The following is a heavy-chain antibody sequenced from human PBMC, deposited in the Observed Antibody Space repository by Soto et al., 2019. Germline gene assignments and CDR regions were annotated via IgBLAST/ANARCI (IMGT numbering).Heavy chain of an antibody. D-gene: IGHD6-13*01. CDR3: ARSYSTSWYIWFDP. CDR1: GGSFSGYY. Sequence: PSETLSLTCAVYGGSFSGYYWSWIRQPPGKGLEWIGEINHSGSTNYNPSLKSRVTMTRDTSTNTAYMELSRLRVDDTAIYYCARSYSTSWYIWFDPWGQGTLVTVSS. CDR2: INHSGST. J-gene: IGHJ5*02. V-gene: IGHV4-34*10.